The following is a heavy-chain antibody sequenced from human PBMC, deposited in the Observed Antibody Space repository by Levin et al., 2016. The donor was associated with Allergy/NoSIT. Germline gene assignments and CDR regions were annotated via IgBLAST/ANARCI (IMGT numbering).Heavy chain of an antibody. D-gene: IGHD6-13*01. CDR3: ARALPSRQLVL. CDR2: IYYSGST. V-gene: IGHV4-61*01. CDR1: GGSVSSGSYY. Sequence: SETLSLTCTVSGGSVSSGSYYWSWIRQPPGKGLEWIGYIYYSGSTNYNPSLKSRVTISVDTSKNQFSLKLSSVTAADTAVYYCARALPSRQLVLWGQGTLVTVSS. J-gene: IGHJ4*02.